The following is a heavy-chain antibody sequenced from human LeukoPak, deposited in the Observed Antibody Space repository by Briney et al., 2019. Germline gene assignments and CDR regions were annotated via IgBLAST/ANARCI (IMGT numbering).Heavy chain of an antibody. V-gene: IGHV3-74*01. CDR3: ARASFSSGPSGGIGF. D-gene: IGHD6-19*01. J-gene: IGHJ4*02. CDR1: GFTFSSYW. CDR2: INTDGSGT. Sequence: PGGSLRLSCAASGFTFSSYWMHWVRQAPGKGLVWVSRINTDGSGTSYADSVKGRFTISRDNAKNSLYLQMNSLRPEDTAFYYCARASFSSGPSGGIGFWGQGTLVTVSS.